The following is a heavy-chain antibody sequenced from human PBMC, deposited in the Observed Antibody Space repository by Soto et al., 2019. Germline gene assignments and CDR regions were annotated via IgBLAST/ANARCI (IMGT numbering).Heavy chain of an antibody. CDR2: ISSSSSYI. Sequence: EVQLVESGGGLVKPGGSLRLSCAASGFTFSSYSMNWVRQAPGKGLEWVSSISSSSSYIYYADSVKGRFTISRDNAKNSLYLQMNRLRAEDTAVYYWARDTATGENWFDPWGQGTLVTVSS. D-gene: IGHD6-25*01. CDR1: GFTFSSYS. V-gene: IGHV3-21*01. CDR3: ARDTATGENWFDP. J-gene: IGHJ5*02.